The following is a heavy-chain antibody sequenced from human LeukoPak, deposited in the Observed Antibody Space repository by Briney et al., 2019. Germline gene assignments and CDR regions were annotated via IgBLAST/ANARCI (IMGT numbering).Heavy chain of an antibody. CDR3: ARGPFNAFDI. J-gene: IGHJ3*02. Sequence: GGSLRLSCAASGFTFSSYSMNWVRQAPGKGLEWVSSISSSNSYIYYADSVKGRFTISRDNAKNSLYLQMNSLRAEDTAVYYCARGPFNAFDIWGQGTMVTVSS. CDR1: GFTFSSYS. CDR2: ISSSNSYI. V-gene: IGHV3-21*01.